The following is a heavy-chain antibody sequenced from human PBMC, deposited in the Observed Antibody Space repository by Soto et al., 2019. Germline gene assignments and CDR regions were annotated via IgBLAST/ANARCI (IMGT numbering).Heavy chain of an antibody. CDR1: GGTFSSYT. CDR2: IITILGIA. D-gene: IGHD1-20*01. Sequence: QVQLVQSGAEVKKPGSSVKVSCKASGGTFSSYTISWVRQAPGQGLEWMGRIITILGIANYAQKFQGRVPITADNSTRTGYMELSSLRSEDTAVYYCARDGVHPGITGTTARFDPWGQGTLVTVSS. CDR3: ARDGVHPGITGTTARFDP. V-gene: IGHV1-69*08. J-gene: IGHJ5*02.